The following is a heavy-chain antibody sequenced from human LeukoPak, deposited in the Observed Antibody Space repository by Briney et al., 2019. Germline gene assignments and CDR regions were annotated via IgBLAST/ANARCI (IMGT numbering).Heavy chain of an antibody. CDR3: ARTSSSSLVYYYYYMDV. CDR2: IYHSGST. D-gene: IGHD6-6*01. J-gene: IGHJ6*03. CDR1: GYSISSGYY. Sequence: SETLSLTCTVSGYSISSGYYWGWIRQPPGKGLEWIGSIYHSGSTYYNPSLKSRVTISVDTSKNQFSLKLSSVTAADTAVYYCARTSSSSLVYYYYYMDVWGKGTTVTVSS. V-gene: IGHV4-38-2*02.